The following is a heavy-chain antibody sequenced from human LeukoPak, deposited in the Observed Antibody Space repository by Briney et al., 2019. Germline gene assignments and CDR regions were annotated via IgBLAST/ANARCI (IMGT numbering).Heavy chain of an antibody. CDR3: ASERLGNYYLFDF. J-gene: IGHJ4*02. V-gene: IGHV1-2*06. Sequence: ASVKVSCKASGYTFTGYYMHWVRQAPGQGLEWMGRINHDSGDTNYAQKFQGRVTMTRDTSINTAYMELSRLTCDDTAVYYGASERLGNYYLFDFWGQGTLVTVSS. D-gene: IGHD1-26*01. CDR1: GYTFTGYY. CDR2: INHDSGDT.